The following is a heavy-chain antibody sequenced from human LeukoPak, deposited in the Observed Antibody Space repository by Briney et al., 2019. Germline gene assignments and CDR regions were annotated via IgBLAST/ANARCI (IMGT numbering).Heavy chain of an antibody. V-gene: IGHV4-61*01. CDR1: GVSVSSGSYY. J-gene: IGHJ4*02. CDR3: ARFQQRGYSGYVLDY. Sequence: SETLSLTCTVSGVSVSSGSYYWRGLRQPPGKGLEWIGYIYYSGSTNYNPSLKSRVTISVDTSKNQFSLKLSSVTAAETAVYYCARFQQRGYSGYVLDYWGQGTLVTVSS. D-gene: IGHD5-12*01. CDR2: IYYSGST.